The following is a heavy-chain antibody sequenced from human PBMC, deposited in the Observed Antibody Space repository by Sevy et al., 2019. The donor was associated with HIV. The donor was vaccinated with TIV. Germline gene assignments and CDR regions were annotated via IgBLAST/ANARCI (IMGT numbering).Heavy chain of an antibody. CDR1: GGSIRSVYW. V-gene: IGHV4-4*02. CDR3: ARGGETPRGFDP. J-gene: IGHJ5*02. D-gene: IGHD3-16*01. CDR2: IYHRGYT. Sequence: ETLSLTCAVSGGSIRSVYWWHWDRQPPGKGLEWIGEIYHRGYTNYNPSLKSRVTISVDNFKNQFSLNLYSVTAADTAVYYCARGGETPRGFDPWGQGSLVTVSS.